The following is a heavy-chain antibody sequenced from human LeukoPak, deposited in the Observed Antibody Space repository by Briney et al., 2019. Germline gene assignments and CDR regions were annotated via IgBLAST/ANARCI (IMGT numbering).Heavy chain of an antibody. D-gene: IGHD1-26*01. CDR1: GFTFSNSA. Sequence: GGSLRLSCAASGFTFSNSAMNWVRQAPGKGLEYVSAINSNGDDTYYTNSVKGRFTISRDNSKNTLYLQMGSLRDEDMAIYYCARDPGRSPDYWGQGTLVTVSS. J-gene: IGHJ4*02. CDR2: INSNGDDT. V-gene: IGHV3-64*01. CDR3: ARDPGRSPDY.